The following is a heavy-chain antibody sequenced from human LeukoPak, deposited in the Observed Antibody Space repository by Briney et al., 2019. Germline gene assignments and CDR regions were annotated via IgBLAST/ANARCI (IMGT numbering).Heavy chain of an antibody. Sequence: PGRSLRLSCAASRFTFNNYGMHWVRQAPGKGLEWVAVISYDGGNKYYADSVKGRFTISRDNSKNTLYLQMNSLRPEDTAVYHCAKDLDYGGNSPFDYWGQGTLVTVSS. CDR2: ISYDGGNK. D-gene: IGHD4-23*01. J-gene: IGHJ4*02. CDR3: AKDLDYGGNSPFDY. V-gene: IGHV3-30*18. CDR1: RFTFNNYG.